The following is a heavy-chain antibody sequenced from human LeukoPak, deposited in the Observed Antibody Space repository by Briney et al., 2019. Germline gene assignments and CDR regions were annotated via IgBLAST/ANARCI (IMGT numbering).Heavy chain of an antibody. CDR2: IYYSGSIYYSGST. D-gene: IGHD4-17*01. CDR3: ARGFGYGDYDVGY. Sequence: SETLSLTCTVSGGSISSSSYYWGWIRQPPGKGLEWIGSIYYSGSIYYSGSTYYNPSLKSRVTISVDTSKNQFSLNLSSVTAADTAVYYCARGFGYGDYDVGYWGQGTLVTVSS. J-gene: IGHJ4*02. V-gene: IGHV4-39*07. CDR1: GGSISSSSYY.